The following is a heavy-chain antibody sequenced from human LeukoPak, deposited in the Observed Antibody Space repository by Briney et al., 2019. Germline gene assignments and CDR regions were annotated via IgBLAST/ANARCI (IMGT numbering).Heavy chain of an antibody. D-gene: IGHD6-19*01. Sequence: SVKVSCKASGGTFSSYAISWVRQAPGQGLEWMGGIIPIFGTANYAQKFQGRVTITADESTSTAYMELSSLRSEDTAVYYCAREVGEQWLPLTYYYYYMDVWGKGTTVTVSS. CDR2: IIPIFGTA. CDR3: AREVGEQWLPLTYYYYYMDV. V-gene: IGHV1-69*13. J-gene: IGHJ6*03. CDR1: GGTFSSYA.